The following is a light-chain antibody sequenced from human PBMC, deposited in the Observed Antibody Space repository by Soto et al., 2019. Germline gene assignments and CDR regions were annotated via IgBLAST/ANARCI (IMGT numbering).Light chain of an antibody. CDR3: CSYAGSSTFDVV. J-gene: IGLJ2*01. CDR1: SSDVGSYNL. Sequence: QSALTQPASVSGSPGQSITISCTGTSSDVGSYNLVSWYQQHPGKAPKLMIYEGNKRASGVSNRFSGSKSGNTASLTISGLQSEDESDYYCCSYAGSSTFDVVFGGGTKLTVL. CDR2: EGN. V-gene: IGLV2-23*03.